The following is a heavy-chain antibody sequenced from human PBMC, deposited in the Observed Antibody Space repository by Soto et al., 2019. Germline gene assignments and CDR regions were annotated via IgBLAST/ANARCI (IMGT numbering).Heavy chain of an antibody. CDR1: GYTFTSFG. CDR3: ARDLAKGGGSAGFDY. D-gene: IGHD2-15*01. Sequence: QVQLVQSGGEVKKPGASVKVSCKASGYTFTSFGVNWVRQAPGQGLEWMGWINAYNGGTKYPQKFQGRVTMTRDTSIRTVYMSLTGLKSDDTAVYFCARDLAKGGGSAGFDYWGQGTLVAVSS. CDR2: INAYNGGT. V-gene: IGHV1-2*02. J-gene: IGHJ4*02.